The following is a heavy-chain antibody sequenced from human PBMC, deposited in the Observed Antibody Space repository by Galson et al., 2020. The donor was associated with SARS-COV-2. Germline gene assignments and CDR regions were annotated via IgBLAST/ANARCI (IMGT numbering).Heavy chain of an antibody. CDR1: GGSISSSSYY. J-gene: IGHJ4*02. Sequence: SETLSLTCTVSGGSISSSSYYWGWIRQPPGKGLEWIGSIHYSGSTYYNPSLKSRVTISVDTSKNQFSLKLSSVTAADTAVYYCARHYGEYGPEYSFYFDYWGQGTLVTVSS. CDR2: IHYSGST. V-gene: IGHV4-39*01. CDR3: ARHYGEYGPEYSFYFDY. D-gene: IGHD4-4*01.